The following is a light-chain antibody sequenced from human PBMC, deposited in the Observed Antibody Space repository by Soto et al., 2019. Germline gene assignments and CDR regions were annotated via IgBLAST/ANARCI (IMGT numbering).Light chain of an antibody. V-gene: IGLV2-14*03. CDR1: RTDVDNYDY. J-gene: IGLJ1*01. CDR2: DVS. Sequence: QSVLTQPASVSGSPGQSIAISCTGVRTDVDNYDYVSWYQQHPGQVQQLIIYDVSNRPSGVSDRFSGSKSGNTASLTITRLQAEDEADYYCTSYTSSTPFYVFGTGTKVTVL. CDR3: TSYTSSTPFYV.